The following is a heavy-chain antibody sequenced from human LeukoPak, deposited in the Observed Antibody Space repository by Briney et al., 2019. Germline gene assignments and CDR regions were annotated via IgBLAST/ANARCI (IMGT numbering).Heavy chain of an antibody. J-gene: IGHJ4*02. CDR3: ARDPRREVNEEYYFDY. D-gene: IGHD1-1*01. Sequence: GGSLRLSCAASGFTFSSYEMNWVRQAPGKGLEWVSYISSSGSTIYYADSVKGRFTISRDNAKNSLYLQMNSLRAEDTAVYYCARDPRREVNEEYYFDYWGQGTLVTVSS. CDR1: GFTFSSYE. V-gene: IGHV3-48*03. CDR2: ISSSGSTI.